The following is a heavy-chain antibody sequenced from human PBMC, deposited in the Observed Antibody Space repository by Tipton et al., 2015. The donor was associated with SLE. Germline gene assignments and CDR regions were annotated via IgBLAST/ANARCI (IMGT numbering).Heavy chain of an antibody. CDR3: AEALLGAFEFDY. CDR2: INNDGSMT. J-gene: IGHJ4*02. D-gene: IGHD1-26*01. V-gene: IGHV3-74*01. CDR1: GFTFSSYW. Sequence: SLRLSCAASGFTFSSYWMHWVRRAPGKGLDWVSYINNDGSMTRYADSVKGRFTISRDNSKNTLYLQMNSLRAEDTAVYYCAEALLGAFEFDYWGQGTLVTVSS.